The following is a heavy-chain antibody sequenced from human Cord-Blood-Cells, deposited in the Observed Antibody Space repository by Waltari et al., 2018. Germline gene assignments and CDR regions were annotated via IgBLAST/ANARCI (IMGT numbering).Heavy chain of an antibody. CDR2: ISSSSYI. CDR1: GFTFSSYS. Sequence: EVQLVESGGGLVKPGGSLRLSCAASGFTFSSYSMNWVRQAPGKGLEWVSSISSSSYIYYADSVKGRFTISRDNAKNSLYLQMNSLRAEDTAVYYCARVRGLRHAFDIWGQGTMVTVSS. V-gene: IGHV3-21*01. D-gene: IGHD2-21*01. CDR3: ARVRGLRHAFDI. J-gene: IGHJ3*02.